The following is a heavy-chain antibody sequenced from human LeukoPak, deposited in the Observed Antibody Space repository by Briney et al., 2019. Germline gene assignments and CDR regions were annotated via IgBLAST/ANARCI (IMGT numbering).Heavy chain of an antibody. CDR1: GSSFYTYW. D-gene: IGHD3-10*01. CDR3: VRQSLGEFKY. CDR2: IYPDDSDT. J-gene: IGHJ4*02. Sequence: GASLKISCKGSGSSFYTYWIAWVRQMPGKGLEWMGIIYPDDSDTRYSPSFQGQVTISADKSIDTAYLQWRSLKASDTGMYYCVRQSLGEFKYWGQGTLVTVSS. V-gene: IGHV5-51*01.